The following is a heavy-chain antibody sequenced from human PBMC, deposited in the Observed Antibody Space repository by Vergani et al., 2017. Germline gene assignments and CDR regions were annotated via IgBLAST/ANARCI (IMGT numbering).Heavy chain of an antibody. CDR2: IYHSGGA. CDR1: GGSITSSRYY. J-gene: IGHJ4*02. Sequence: QLHLQESGPGLVKPSETLSLTCTVSGGSITSSRYYWGWIRQPPGTGLEWIGNIYHSGGAYYNPSLKGRVTISVDTSKNQFSLEVTSVTAADTAIYFCARTESFILRYFHWALWGQGTLVTVSS. CDR3: ARTESFILRYFHWAL. V-gene: IGHV4-39*01. D-gene: IGHD3-9*01.